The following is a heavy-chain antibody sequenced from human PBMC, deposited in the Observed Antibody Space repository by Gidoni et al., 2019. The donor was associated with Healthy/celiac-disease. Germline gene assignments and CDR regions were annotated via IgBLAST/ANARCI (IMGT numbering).Heavy chain of an antibody. CDR3: ARGRRVPARWFDP. D-gene: IGHD2-2*01. V-gene: IGHV4-34*01. CDR2: INHSGST. CDR1: GGSFSGYY. Sequence: QVQLQQWGAGLLKPSETLSLTCAVYGGSFSGYYWSWIRQPPGKGLEWIGEINHSGSTNYNPSLKSRVTISVDTSKNQFSLKLSSVTAADTAVYYCARGRRVPARWFDPWGQGTLVTVSS. J-gene: IGHJ5*02.